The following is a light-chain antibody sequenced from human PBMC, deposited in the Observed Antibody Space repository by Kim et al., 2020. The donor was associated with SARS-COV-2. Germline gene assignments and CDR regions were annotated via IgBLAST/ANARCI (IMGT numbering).Light chain of an antibody. Sequence: YPGERATLSCRASQSVSSSYLAWYQQKPGQAPRLLIYGASSRATGVPDRFSGSGSGTDFTLTITRLEPEEFAVYYCQQYGNSPHTFGQGTKVDIK. V-gene: IGKV3-20*01. CDR2: GAS. CDR1: QSVSSSY. CDR3: QQYGNSPHT. J-gene: IGKJ1*01.